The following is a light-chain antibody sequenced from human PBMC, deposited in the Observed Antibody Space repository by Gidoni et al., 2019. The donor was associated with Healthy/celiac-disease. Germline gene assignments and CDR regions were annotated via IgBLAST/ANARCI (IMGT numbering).Light chain of an antibody. V-gene: IGLV2-11*01. J-gene: IGLJ1*01. CDR2: DVS. CDR3: CSYAGSYTGV. Sequence: QSALTQPRSVSGSPGQSVTISCTETSSDVGGYNYVSWYQQHPGKAPKLMIYDVSKRPSGVPDRFSGSKSGNTASLTISGLQAEDEADYYCCSYAGSYTGVFGTGTKVTVL. CDR1: SSDVGGYNY.